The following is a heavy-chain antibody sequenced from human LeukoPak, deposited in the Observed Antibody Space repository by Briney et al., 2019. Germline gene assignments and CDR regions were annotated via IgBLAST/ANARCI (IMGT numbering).Heavy chain of an antibody. Sequence: PGGSLRLSCAASGFTFISYSMNWVRQASGRGLEWVSYISSSGDTIYYTDSVKGRFTISRDNAKNSLYLQRDSPRVEDTAVYYCARDSSGQDGGNRPWGQGTLVTVSS. V-gene: IGHV3-48*04. CDR1: GFTFISYS. D-gene: IGHD4-23*01. CDR2: ISSSGDTI. CDR3: ARDSSGQDGGNRP. J-gene: IGHJ5*02.